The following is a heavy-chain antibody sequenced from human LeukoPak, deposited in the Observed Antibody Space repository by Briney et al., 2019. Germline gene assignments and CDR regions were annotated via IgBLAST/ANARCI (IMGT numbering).Heavy chain of an antibody. V-gene: IGHV4-61*02. CDR1: GASVNSGNYY. J-gene: IGHJ4*02. D-gene: IGHD1-26*01. CDR3: TRGGELMNF. CDR2: IYTSGTT. Sequence: PSETLSLTCTVPGASVNSGNYYWTWIRQPAGKRLEWIGRIYTSGTTNYNPSLKSRVTISIDASKNQFSLRLSSVTAADTAVYYCTRGGELMNFWGQGTLVTVSS.